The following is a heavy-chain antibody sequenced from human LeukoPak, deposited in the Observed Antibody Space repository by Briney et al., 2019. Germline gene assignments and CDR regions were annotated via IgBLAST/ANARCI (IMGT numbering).Heavy chain of an antibody. CDR2: IYYSGST. D-gene: IGHD2-15*01. J-gene: IGHJ5*02. Sequence: SETLSLTCTVSGGSISSHYWSWIRQPPGKGLEWIGYIYYSGSTNYNPSLKSRVTISVDTPKNQFSLKLSSVTAADTAVYYCARDQSLDCSGGSCYSGWFDPWGQGTLVTVSS. CDR3: ARDQSLDCSGGSCYSGWFDP. V-gene: IGHV4-59*11. CDR1: GGSISSHY.